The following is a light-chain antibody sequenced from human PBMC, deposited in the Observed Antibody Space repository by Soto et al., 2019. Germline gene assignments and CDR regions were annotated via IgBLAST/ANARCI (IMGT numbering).Light chain of an antibody. CDR3: QQYGLSPT. CDR1: HSVSSNY. Sequence: EIVLTQSPGTLSLSPGERATLSCRSSHSVSSNYLAWYQQKPGQAPRLLIYDVSSRATGIPDRFSGSGSGTDFTLTISRLEPVDFAVYYCQQYGLSPTFGHGTKVEI. V-gene: IGKV3-20*01. J-gene: IGKJ1*01. CDR2: DVS.